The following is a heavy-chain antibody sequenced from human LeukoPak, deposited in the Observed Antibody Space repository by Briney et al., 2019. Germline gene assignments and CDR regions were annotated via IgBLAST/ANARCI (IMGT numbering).Heavy chain of an antibody. CDR2: IYYSGST. Sequence: SETLSLICTVSGGSILSSSYYWGWIRQPPGKRLEWIGSIYYSGSTHYNPSLKSRVTISVDTSKNQFSLKLSSVTAADTAVYYCARVEVVVTAMIDYWGQGTLVTVSS. D-gene: IGHD2-21*02. CDR3: ARVEVVVTAMIDY. CDR1: GGSILSSSYY. J-gene: IGHJ4*02. V-gene: IGHV4-39*07.